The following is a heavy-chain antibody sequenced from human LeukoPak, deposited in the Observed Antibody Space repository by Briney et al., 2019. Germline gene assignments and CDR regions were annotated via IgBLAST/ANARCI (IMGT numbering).Heavy chain of an antibody. CDR2: IRSKAYGGTT. CDR3: TRRLRFGESVP. Sequence: GGSLRLSCTASGFTFGDYAMSWFRQAPGKGLEWVGFIRSKAYGGTTEYAASVKGRFTISRDDSKSIAYLQMSSLKIEDTAVYYCTRRLRFGESVPWGQGTLVTVSS. J-gene: IGHJ5*02. D-gene: IGHD3-10*01. V-gene: IGHV3-49*03. CDR1: GFTFGDYA.